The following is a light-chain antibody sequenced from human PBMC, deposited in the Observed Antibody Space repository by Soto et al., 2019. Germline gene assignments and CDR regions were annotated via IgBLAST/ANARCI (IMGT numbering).Light chain of an antibody. CDR3: QQYDNLPLT. V-gene: IGKV1-5*01. CDR1: QSISNW. CDR2: HAS. J-gene: IGKJ4*01. Sequence: IQLTQSPSTLPASVGDRVTLTCRASQSISNWLAWYQQKPGTAPKLLIYHASILETAVPSRFSGNGSGTEFTLTISSLQPGDFATYYCQQYDNLPLTFGGGTKVEIK.